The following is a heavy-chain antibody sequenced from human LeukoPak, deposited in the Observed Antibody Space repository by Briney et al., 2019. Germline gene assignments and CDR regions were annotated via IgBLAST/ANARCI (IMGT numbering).Heavy chain of an antibody. CDR2: IYHSGST. V-gene: IGHV4-59*08. Sequence: PSETLSLTCTVSGGSISSYYWSWIRQPPGKGLEWIGSIYHSGSTYYNPSLKSRVTISVDTSKNQFSLKLSSVTAADTAVYYCGRQPSRYYDFWSGTHTYYFDYWGQGTLVTVSS. CDR1: GGSISSYY. CDR3: GRQPSRYYDFWSGTHTYYFDY. J-gene: IGHJ4*02. D-gene: IGHD3-3*01.